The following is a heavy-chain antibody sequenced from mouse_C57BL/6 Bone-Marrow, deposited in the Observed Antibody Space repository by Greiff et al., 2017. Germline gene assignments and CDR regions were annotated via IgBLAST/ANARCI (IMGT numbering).Heavy chain of an antibody. V-gene: IGHV2-6*01. CDR3: ASSWFAY. Sequence: VKVVESGPGLVAPSQSLSITCTVSGFSLTSYGVDWVRQSPGKGLEWLGVIWGVGSTNYNSALKSRLSISKDNSKSQVVLKMNSLQTDDTAMCYCASSWFAYWGQGTLVTVSA. CDR2: IWGVGST. CDR1: GFSLTSYG. J-gene: IGHJ3*01.